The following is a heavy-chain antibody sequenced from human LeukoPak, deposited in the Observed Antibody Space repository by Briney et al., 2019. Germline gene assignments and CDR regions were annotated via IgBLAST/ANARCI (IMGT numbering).Heavy chain of an antibody. V-gene: IGHV4-34*01. CDR1: GGSFSGYY. Sequence: TSETLSLTCAVYGGSFSGYYWSWIRQPPGKGLEWIGEINHSGSTNYNPSLKSRVTISVDTSKNQFSLKLSSVTAADTAVYYCARRSLRMGLDYWGQGTLVTVSS. CDR3: ARRSLRMGLDY. J-gene: IGHJ4*02. D-gene: IGHD2-15*01. CDR2: INHSGST.